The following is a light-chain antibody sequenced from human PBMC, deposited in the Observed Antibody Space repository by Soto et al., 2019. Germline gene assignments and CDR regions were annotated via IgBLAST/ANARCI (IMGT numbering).Light chain of an antibody. V-gene: IGKV1-39*01. Sequence: DIQMTQSPSSLSASVGDRVTISCRSRQNIHKYLNWYQQRPGKAPNLLVYEATSLETGVSIKFSGSGSQTEFTLTINSLQPEDFATYYCQQSFVSPWTFGQGTNIEI. J-gene: IGKJ1*01. CDR1: QNIHKY. CDR2: EAT. CDR3: QQSFVSPWT.